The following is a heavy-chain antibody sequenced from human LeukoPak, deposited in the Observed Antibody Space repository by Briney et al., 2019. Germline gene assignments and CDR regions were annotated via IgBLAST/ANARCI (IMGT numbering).Heavy chain of an antibody. CDR3: ARAGDYGDFFDY. V-gene: IGHV3-21*01. CDR2: ISSSSSYI. Sequence: GRSLRLSCAASGFTFSSYGMHWVRQAPGKGLEWVSSISSSSSYIYYADSVKGRFTISRDNAKNSLYLQMNSLRAEDTAVYYCARAGDYGDFFDYWGQGTLVTVSS. CDR1: GFTFSSYG. J-gene: IGHJ4*02. D-gene: IGHD4-17*01.